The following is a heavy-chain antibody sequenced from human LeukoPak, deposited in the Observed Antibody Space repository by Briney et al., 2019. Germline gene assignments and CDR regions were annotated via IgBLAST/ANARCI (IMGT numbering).Heavy chain of an antibody. CDR1: GFTFSSYA. D-gene: IGHD3-10*01. CDR2: ISYDGSNK. J-gene: IGHJ4*02. V-gene: IGHV3-30*04. CDR3: ASYTLWYGDS. Sequence: PGGSLRLSCAASGFTFSSYAMHWVRQAPGKGLEWVAVISYDGSNKYYADSVKGRFTISRDNSKNTLYLQMNSLRPEDTAVYYCASYTLWYGDSWGQGTLVTVSS.